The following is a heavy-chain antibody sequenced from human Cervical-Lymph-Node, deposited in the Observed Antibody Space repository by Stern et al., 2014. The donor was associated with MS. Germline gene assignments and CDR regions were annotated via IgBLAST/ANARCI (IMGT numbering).Heavy chain of an antibody. CDR3: ARAGPYDYIWGNFRHRAFYFDS. CDR1: SGFIGNKY. CDR2: LYYSGGT. D-gene: IGHD3-16*02. Sequence: QLQESGPGLVKPSETLSLMCSVSSGFIGNKYLSWIRQPPGKGLEWIGNLYYSGGTYYNPSLKIRFTISLDTSKNQLSLRLSSVTAANTAVYYCARAGPYDYIWGNFRHRAFYFDSWGQGALVTVSS. J-gene: IGHJ4*02. V-gene: IGHV4-59*01.